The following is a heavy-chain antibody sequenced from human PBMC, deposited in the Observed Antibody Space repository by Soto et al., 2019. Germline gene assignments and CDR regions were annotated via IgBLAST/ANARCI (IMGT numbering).Heavy chain of an antibody. V-gene: IGHV4-34*01. CDR2: INHSGST. J-gene: IGHJ6*03. CDR3: ARCIVVVPAAMQSYYYYYMDV. D-gene: IGHD2-2*01. CDR1: GGSFSGYY. Sequence: SETLSLTCAVYGGSFSGYYWSWIRQPPGKGLEWIGEINHSGSTNYNPSLKGRVTISVDTSKNQFSLKLSSVTAADTAVYYCARCIVVVPAAMQSYYYYYMDVWGKGTTVTVSS.